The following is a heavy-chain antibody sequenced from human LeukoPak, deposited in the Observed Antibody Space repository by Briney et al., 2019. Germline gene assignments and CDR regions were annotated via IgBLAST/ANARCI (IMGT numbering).Heavy chain of an antibody. CDR3: AASSTGGARYYYYYYMDV. V-gene: IGHV4-34*01. CDR1: GGSFSGYY. CDR2: INHSGST. Sequence: SETLSLTCAVYGGSFSGYYWSWIRQPPGKGLEWIGEINHSGSTNYNPSLKSRVTISVDTSKNQFSLKLSSVTAADTAVYYCAASSTGGARYYYYYYMDVWGKGTTVTVSS. D-gene: IGHD2-2*01. J-gene: IGHJ6*03.